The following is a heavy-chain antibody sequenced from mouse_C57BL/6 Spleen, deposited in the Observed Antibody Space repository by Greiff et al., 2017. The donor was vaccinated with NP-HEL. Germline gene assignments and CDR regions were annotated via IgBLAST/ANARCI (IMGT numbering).Heavy chain of an antibody. CDR3: AREGYGSSYAAY. CDR1: GFTFSSYA. V-gene: IGHV5-4*01. J-gene: IGHJ3*01. Sequence: EVKLMESGGGLVKPGGSLKLSCAASGFTFSSYAMSWVRQTPEKRLEWVATISDGGSYTYYPDNVKGRFTISRDNAKNNLYLQMSHLKSEDTAMYYCAREGYGSSYAAYWGQGTLVTVSA. CDR2: ISDGGSYT. D-gene: IGHD1-1*01.